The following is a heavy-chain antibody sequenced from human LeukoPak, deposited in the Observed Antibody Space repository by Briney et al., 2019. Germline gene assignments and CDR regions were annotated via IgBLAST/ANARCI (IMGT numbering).Heavy chain of an antibody. V-gene: IGHV1-69*04. D-gene: IGHD1-26*01. CDR1: GGTFSSYA. CDR2: IIPILGIA. J-gene: IGHJ4*02. Sequence: SVKVSCKASGGTFSSYAISWVRQAPGQGLEWMGRIIPILGIANYAQKFQGRVTMTRDTSTSTVYMELSSLRSEDTAVYYCARAPPGATTDFDYWGQGTLVTVSS. CDR3: ARAPPGATTDFDY.